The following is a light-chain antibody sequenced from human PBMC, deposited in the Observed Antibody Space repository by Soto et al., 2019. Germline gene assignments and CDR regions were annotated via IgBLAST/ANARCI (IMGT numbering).Light chain of an antibody. CDR3: QQRSNRPWT. V-gene: IGKV3-11*01. CDR2: DAS. J-gene: IGKJ1*01. CDR1: QSVSSY. Sequence: EIVLTQPPATRSVSSWERAALSRRASQSVSSYLAWYQQKPGQAPRLLIYDASNRATGIPARFSGSGSGTDFTLTISSLEPEDFAVYYCQQRSNRPWTFGQATK.